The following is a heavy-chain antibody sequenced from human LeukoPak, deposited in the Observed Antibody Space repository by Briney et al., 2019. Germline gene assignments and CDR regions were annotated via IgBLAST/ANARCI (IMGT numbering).Heavy chain of an antibody. CDR3: ARDFFDK. J-gene: IGHJ4*02. CDR2: IKQDGSDK. CDR1: GFTFSRYS. Sequence: GGSLRLSCAASGFTFSRYSMNWVRQAPGKGLEWVANIKQDGSDKYYVDSVKGRFTISRDNAKNSLFLQMNSLRAEDTAVYYCARDFFDKWGQGTLVTVSS. V-gene: IGHV3-7*04.